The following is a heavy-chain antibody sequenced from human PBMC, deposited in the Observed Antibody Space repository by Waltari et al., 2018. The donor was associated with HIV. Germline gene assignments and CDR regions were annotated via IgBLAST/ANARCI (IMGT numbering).Heavy chain of an antibody. Sequence: QVQLVESGGGVVQPGRSLRLSCAASGFTFSSYAMHWVRQAPGKGLEWVAVISYDGSNKYYADSVKGRFTISRDNSKNTLYLQMNSLRAEDTAVYYCARAPGGDYDSSGYYYDVNNWFDPWGQGTLVTVSS. CDR3: ARAPGGDYDSSGYYYDVNNWFDP. CDR2: ISYDGSNK. V-gene: IGHV3-30*01. CDR1: GFTFSSYA. D-gene: IGHD3-22*01. J-gene: IGHJ5*02.